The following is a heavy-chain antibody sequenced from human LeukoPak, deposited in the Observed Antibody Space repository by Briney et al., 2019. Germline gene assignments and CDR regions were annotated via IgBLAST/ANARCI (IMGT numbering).Heavy chain of an antibody. D-gene: IGHD6-13*01. V-gene: IGHV3-33*01. Sequence: GGSLRLSCAAPGFTFSNHGMQWVRQAPGKGLQWVAVIWYDGSKTYYADSVRGRFTISRDNSKNTLNLEMNSLRAEDTAVYYCARGPGGGSSWYDYWGQGTLVSVSS. J-gene: IGHJ4*02. CDR1: GFTFSNHG. CDR2: IWYDGSKT. CDR3: ARGPGGGSSWYDY.